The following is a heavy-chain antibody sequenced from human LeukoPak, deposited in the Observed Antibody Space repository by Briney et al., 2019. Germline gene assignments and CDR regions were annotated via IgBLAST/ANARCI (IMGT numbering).Heavy chain of an antibody. CDR3: ARAPYIRSSGLGY. J-gene: IGHJ4*02. CDR1: GFTLTNYS. V-gene: IGHV3-23*01. CDR2: ISASGGTT. D-gene: IGHD6-6*01. Sequence: GGSLRLSCAASGFTLTNYSMPWVRQAPGKGLEWVGTISASGGTTNYADSVKGRFTISRDKSKNTVYLEMISLRSEDTAVYYCARAPYIRSSGLGYWGQETLVTASS.